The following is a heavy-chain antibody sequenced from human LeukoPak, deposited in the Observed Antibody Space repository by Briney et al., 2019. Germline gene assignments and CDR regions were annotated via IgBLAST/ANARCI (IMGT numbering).Heavy chain of an antibody. V-gene: IGHV3-9*01. CDR2: ISWNSGTV. D-gene: IGHD2-21*01. Sequence: GGSLRLSCAASGFTFDNYAMYWIRQVPGKGLEWVSGISWNSGTVGYADSVKGRFTISRDNAKNTLYLQMNSLRAEDTAVYYCARDLVIASVLDYWGQGTLVTVSS. CDR3: ARDLVIASVLDY. J-gene: IGHJ4*02. CDR1: GFTFDNYA.